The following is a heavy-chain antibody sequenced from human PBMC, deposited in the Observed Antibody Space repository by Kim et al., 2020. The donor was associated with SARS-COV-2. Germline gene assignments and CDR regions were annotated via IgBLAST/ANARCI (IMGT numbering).Heavy chain of an antibody. D-gene: IGHD4-17*01. J-gene: IGHJ4*02. V-gene: IGHV2-5*01. CDR3: ATRGTVTIEFDY. Sequence: RYSPSLKSRLTITKDTSKNQVVLTMTNMDPVDTATYYCATRGTVTIEFDYWGQGTLVTVSS.